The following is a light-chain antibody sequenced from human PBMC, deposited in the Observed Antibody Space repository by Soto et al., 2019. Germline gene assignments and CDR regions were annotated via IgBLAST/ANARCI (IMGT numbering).Light chain of an antibody. CDR1: KSVNTN. J-gene: IGKJ4*01. CDR2: VAS. V-gene: IGKV3-15*01. CDR3: QQYHKWPLT. Sequence: EVVMTQYPATLSVSPGERVTLSCRASKSVNTNLAWYQQKFGQAPRLLIYVASIRATGIPARFSVIGSGTEITLTISSLQSEDFAVYYCQQYHKWPLTVGGGTKVEIK.